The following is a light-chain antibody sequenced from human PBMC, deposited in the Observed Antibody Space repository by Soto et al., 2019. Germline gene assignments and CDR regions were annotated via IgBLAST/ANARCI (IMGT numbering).Light chain of an antibody. CDR1: QSISSN. CDR2: GAF. J-gene: IGKJ5*01. Sequence: IAMTQSKTTLPLPPGQRATLSCRASQSISSNLAGYQQKPGQAPRLLIYGAFTRATNITDRFSGSGSGTEFTLTISSLQSEDFAVYYCQQYYNWPRTFCQVTRLEI. CDR3: QQYYNWPRT. V-gene: IGKV3-15*01.